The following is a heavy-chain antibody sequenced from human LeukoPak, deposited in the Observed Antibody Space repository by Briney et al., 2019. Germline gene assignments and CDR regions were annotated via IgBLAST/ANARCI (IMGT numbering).Heavy chain of an antibody. CDR1: GFTFSSYG. CDR2: IWYDGSNK. V-gene: IGHV3-33*06. CDR3: AKGIRGTAMVD. D-gene: IGHD5-18*01. Sequence: GRSLRLSCAASGFTFSSYGMRWVRQAPGKGLEWVAVIWYDGSNKYYADSVKGRFTISRDNSKNTLYLQMNSLRAEDTAVYYCAKGIRGTAMVDWGQGTLVTVSS. J-gene: IGHJ4*02.